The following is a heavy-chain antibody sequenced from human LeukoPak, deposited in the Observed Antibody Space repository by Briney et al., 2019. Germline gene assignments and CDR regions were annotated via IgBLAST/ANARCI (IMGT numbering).Heavy chain of an antibody. V-gene: IGHV4-39*07. CDR2: IYYSGST. Sequence: PSETLSLTCTVSGGSISNYFWSWIRQPPGKGLEWIGSIYYSGSTYYNPSLKSRVTISVDTSKNQFSLKLSSVTAADTAVYYCACHLSGYDYYFDYWGQGTLVTVSS. D-gene: IGHD5-12*01. CDR3: ACHLSGYDYYFDY. CDR1: GGSISNYF. J-gene: IGHJ4*02.